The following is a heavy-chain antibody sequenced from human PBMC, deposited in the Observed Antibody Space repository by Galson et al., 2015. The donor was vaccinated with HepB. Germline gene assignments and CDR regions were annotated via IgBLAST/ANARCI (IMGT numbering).Heavy chain of an antibody. CDR3: AKVSGSSPLYGDLN. CDR2: ISGSGGST. J-gene: IGHJ4*02. D-gene: IGHD6-13*01. CDR1: GFTFSSYA. V-gene: IGHV3-23*01. Sequence: SLRLSCAASGFTFSSYAMSWVRRAPGKGLEWVSAISGSGGSTYYADSVKGRFTISRDNSKNTLYLQMNSLRAEDTAVYYCAKVSGSSPLYGDLNWGQGTLVTVSS.